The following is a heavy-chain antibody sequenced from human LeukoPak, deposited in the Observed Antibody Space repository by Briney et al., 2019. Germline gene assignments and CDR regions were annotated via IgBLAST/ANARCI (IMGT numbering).Heavy chain of an antibody. Sequence: ASVKVSCKASGYTFTSYAMHWVRQAPGQRLEWMGRINPNSGGTNYAQKFQGRVTMTRDTSASTAYMELSSLRSEDTAVYYCARVGTADIDYWGQGTLVTVSS. V-gene: IGHV1-3*01. CDR3: ARVGTADIDY. CDR1: GYTFTSYA. J-gene: IGHJ4*02. CDR2: INPNSGGT. D-gene: IGHD2-2*01.